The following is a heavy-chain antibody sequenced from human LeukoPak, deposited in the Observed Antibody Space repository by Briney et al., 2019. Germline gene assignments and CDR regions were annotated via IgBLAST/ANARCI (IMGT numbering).Heavy chain of an antibody. D-gene: IGHD2-2*01. V-gene: IGHV3-53*04. J-gene: IGHJ3*02. CDR1: GFTVSSNY. CDR3: AREGSTLYAFDI. Sequence: WESLRLSCAASGFTVSSNYMSWVRQAPGKGLEWVSVIYSGGSTYYAASVKGRFTISRHNSKNTLYLQMNSLRAEDTAVYYCAREGSTLYAFDIWGQGTMVTVS. CDR2: IYSGGST.